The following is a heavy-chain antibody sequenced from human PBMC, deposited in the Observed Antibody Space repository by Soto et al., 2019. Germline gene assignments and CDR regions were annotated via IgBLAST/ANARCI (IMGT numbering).Heavy chain of an antibody. CDR2: THYRSKWYN. V-gene: IGHV6-1*01. D-gene: IGHD2-15*01. Sequence: PSQTLSLTCAISGDSVSSNSAAWNWIRQSPSRGLEWLGRTHYRSKWYNDYAVSVKSRITINPDTSKNQFSLQLNSVTPEDTAVYYCARDRGYCSGGSCYGDGMDVWGQGTTVTVSS. J-gene: IGHJ6*02. CDR3: ARDRGYCSGGSCYGDGMDV. CDR1: GDSVSSNSAA.